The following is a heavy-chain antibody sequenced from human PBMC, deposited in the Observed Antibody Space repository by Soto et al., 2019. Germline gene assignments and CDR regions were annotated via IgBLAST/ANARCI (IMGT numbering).Heavy chain of an antibody. CDR1: GGSISNGDYY. CDR3: ARDAPETAPY. J-gene: IGHJ4*02. V-gene: IGHV4-31*01. Sequence: QVQLQESGPGLVKPSQTLSLTCTVSGGSISNGDYYWNWIRQHPEKGLEWIGYINYRGSTFYNPSLKSPILISVEKSKNQFSLKLSSVTAADTAVYYCARDAPETAPYWGQGTLVTVSS. CDR2: INYRGST. D-gene: IGHD2-2*01.